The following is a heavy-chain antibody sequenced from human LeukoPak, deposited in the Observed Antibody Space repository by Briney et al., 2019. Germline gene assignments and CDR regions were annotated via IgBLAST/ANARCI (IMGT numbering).Heavy chain of an antibody. CDR3: ASRQVGATTNYFGY. CDR2: ISGSGSTI. Sequence: GGSLRLSCAASGFTFISYAMSWVRQAPGKGLEWVSYISGSGSTISYADSVKGRFTISRDNAKNSLYLQMNSLRDEDTAVYYCASRQVGATTNYFGYWGQGTLVTVSS. D-gene: IGHD1-26*01. J-gene: IGHJ4*02. CDR1: GFTFISYA. V-gene: IGHV3-48*02.